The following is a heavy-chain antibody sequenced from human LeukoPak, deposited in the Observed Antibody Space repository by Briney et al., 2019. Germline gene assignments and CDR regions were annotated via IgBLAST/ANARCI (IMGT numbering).Heavy chain of an antibody. D-gene: IGHD1-26*01. CDR3: ARAAELLGLQFDY. V-gene: IGHV1-69*05. Sequence: ASVKVSCKASGGTFSSYAISWVRQAPGQGLEWMGRIIPIFGTANYAQKFQGRVTITTDESTSPAYMELSSLRSEDTAVYYCARAAELLGLQFDYWGQGTLATVSS. CDR2: IIPIFGTA. J-gene: IGHJ4*02. CDR1: GGTFSSYA.